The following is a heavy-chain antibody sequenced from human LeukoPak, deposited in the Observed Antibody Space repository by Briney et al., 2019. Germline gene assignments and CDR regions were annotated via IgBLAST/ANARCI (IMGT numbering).Heavy chain of an antibody. CDR3: ARSPDILTGENFDY. D-gene: IGHD3-9*01. CDR1: GYTFTSYG. J-gene: IGHJ4*02. CDR2: ISAYNGNT. V-gene: IGHV1-18*01. Sequence: GASVKVSCKASGYTFTSYGISWVRQAPGQGLEWMGWISAYNGNTNYAQKLQGRVTTTTDTSTSAAYMELRSLRSDDTAVYYCARSPDILTGENFDYWGQGTLVTVSS.